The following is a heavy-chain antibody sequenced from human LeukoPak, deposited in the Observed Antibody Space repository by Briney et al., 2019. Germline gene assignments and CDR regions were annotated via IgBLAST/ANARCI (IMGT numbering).Heavy chain of an antibody. J-gene: IGHJ3*01. CDR2: ISSNAGSTI. CDR3: ARDQSPHYDSSDTFHFDV. V-gene: IGHV3-48*04. D-gene: IGHD3-22*01. Sequence: HPGGSLRLSCAASGFTFSSHSMNWVRQAPGKGLEGVAYISSNAGSTIYYADSVKGRFTISRDNAKNSLYLQMNSLRAEDTAVYYCARDQSPHYDSSDTFHFDVWGLGTMVTVSA. CDR1: GFTFSSHS.